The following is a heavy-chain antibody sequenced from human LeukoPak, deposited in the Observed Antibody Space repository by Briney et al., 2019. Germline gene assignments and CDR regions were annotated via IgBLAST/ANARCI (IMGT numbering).Heavy chain of an antibody. CDR2: IYYSGST. V-gene: IGHV4-59*08. D-gene: IGHD1-20*01. J-gene: IGHJ4*02. CDR3: ARRITGTTSDSFDY. CDR1: GGSISSYY. Sequence: SETLSLTCTVSGGSISSYYWSWIRQPPGKGLEWIGCIYYSGSTNYNPSLKSRVTISVDTSKNQFSLKVTSVTAADTAVYYCARRITGTTSDSFDYWGQGTLVTVSA.